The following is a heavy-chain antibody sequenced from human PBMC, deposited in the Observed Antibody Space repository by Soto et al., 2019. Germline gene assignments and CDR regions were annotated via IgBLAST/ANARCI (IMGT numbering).Heavy chain of an antibody. J-gene: IGHJ4*02. CDR3: ARAPQYSSGWYYFDY. CDR2: ISSSSSYI. V-gene: IGHV3-21*01. D-gene: IGHD6-19*01. CDR1: GFTFSSYS. Sequence: EVQLVESGGGLVKPGGSLRLSCAASGFTFSSYSMNWVRQAPGKGLEWVSSISSSSSYIYYADSVKGRFTISRDNAKISLYLQMNSLRAEDTAVYYCARAPQYSSGWYYFDYWGQGTLVTVSS.